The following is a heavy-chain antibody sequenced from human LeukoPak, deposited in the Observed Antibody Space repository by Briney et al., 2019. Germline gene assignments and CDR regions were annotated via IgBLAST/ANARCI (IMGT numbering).Heavy chain of an antibody. CDR3: ARGGGVTYYDSTGYLWHFDY. V-gene: IGHV4-34*01. CDR1: GGSFRGYY. D-gene: IGHD3-22*01. J-gene: IGHJ4*02. Sequence: SETLSLTCAVYGGSFRGYYWSWIRQPPGKALEWIGEINHSGSTNHNPSLKSRVTISVDTSKNQFSLKLSSVTAADTAVYYCARGGGVTYYDSTGYLWHFDYWGQGTLVTVSS. CDR2: INHSGST.